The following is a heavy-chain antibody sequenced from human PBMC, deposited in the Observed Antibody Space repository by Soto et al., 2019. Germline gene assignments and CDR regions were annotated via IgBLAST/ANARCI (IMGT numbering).Heavy chain of an antibody. CDR2: IYWDDDI. J-gene: IGHJ4*02. CDR3: ARLCFGDFKTFYYFDY. D-gene: IGHD3-10*01. Sequence: QITLKESGPTLVKPTQTLTLTCTFSGFSLSTSGVGVGWIRQPPGKALEWLALIYWDDDIRYSPSLKSRLTITKDTSKNQVVLTMTNMDPVDTATYYCARLCFGDFKTFYYFDYWGQGTLVTVSS. V-gene: IGHV2-5*02. CDR1: GFSLSTSGVG.